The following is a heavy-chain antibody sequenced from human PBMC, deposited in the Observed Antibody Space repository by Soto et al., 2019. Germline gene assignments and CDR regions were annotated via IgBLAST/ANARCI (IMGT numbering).Heavy chain of an antibody. Sequence: ASVKVSCKASGCTFTSYGISWVRQAPGQGLEWMGWISPYNGNTNYAQNLQGRVTMTTDTSTSTAYMELRSLRSDDTAVYYCARDRRYNWNYGWFDPWGQGTLVTVPQ. CDR3: ARDRRYNWNYGWFDP. CDR2: ISPYNGNT. CDR1: GCTFTSYG. D-gene: IGHD1-7*01. J-gene: IGHJ5*02. V-gene: IGHV1-18*01.